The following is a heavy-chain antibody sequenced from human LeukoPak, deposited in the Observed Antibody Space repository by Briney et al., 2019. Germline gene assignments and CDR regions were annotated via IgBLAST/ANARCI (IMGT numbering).Heavy chain of an antibody. CDR3: AKSVVPAVHTGKVYYYYYMDV. V-gene: IGHV3-23*01. J-gene: IGHJ6*03. D-gene: IGHD2-2*01. CDR2: ISGSGGST. CDR1: GFTFSSYA. Sequence: PGGSLRLSCAASGFTFSSYAMSWVRQAPGKGLKWVSAISGSGGSTYYADSVKGRFTISRDNSKNTLYLQMNSLRAEDTAVYYCAKSVVPAVHTGKVYYYYYMDVWGKGTTVTVSS.